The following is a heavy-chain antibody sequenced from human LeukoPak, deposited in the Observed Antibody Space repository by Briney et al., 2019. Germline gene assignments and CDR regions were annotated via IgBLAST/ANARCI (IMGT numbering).Heavy chain of an antibody. D-gene: IGHD3-22*01. J-gene: IGHJ4*02. CDR3: ARGRYFYDGRGTLFDY. CDR2: ISSSGSTI. CDR1: GFTFIDSY. Sequence: PGGSLRLSCAASGFTFIDSYMTWVRQAPGQGLEWVSYISSSGSTIYYIDSVKGRFTISRDNAKNSLYLQMNSLRAEDTAVYYCARGRYFYDGRGTLFDYWGQGTLVTVSS. V-gene: IGHV3-11*01.